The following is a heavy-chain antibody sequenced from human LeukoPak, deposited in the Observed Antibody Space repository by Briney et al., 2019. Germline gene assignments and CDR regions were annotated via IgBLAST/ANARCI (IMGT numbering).Heavy chain of an antibody. CDR3: AREIERYDSSGYYSYYFDY. Sequence: GGSLRLSCAVSGFTLSLSTMTWVRQAPGKGPEWVAKMHEDGSEIYYVDSVKGRFTISRDNSKNTLYLQMNSLRAEDTAVYYCAREIERYDSSGYYSYYFDYWGQGTLVTVSS. J-gene: IGHJ4*02. D-gene: IGHD3-22*01. CDR1: GFTLSLST. CDR2: MHEDGSEI. V-gene: IGHV3-7*03.